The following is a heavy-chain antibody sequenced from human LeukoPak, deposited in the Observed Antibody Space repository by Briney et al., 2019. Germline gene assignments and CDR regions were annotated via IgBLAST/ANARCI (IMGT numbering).Heavy chain of an antibody. D-gene: IGHD2-8*01. Sequence: GESLKISCKGSGYSFTSYWIGWVRQMPGKGLEWMGIINPGDSETRYSPSFQGQVTMSADKSISTAFLQWGSLKASDTAMYYCARTYCTNGVCYTVGDYWGQGTLVTVSS. V-gene: IGHV5-51*01. J-gene: IGHJ4*02. CDR1: GYSFTSYW. CDR2: INPGDSET. CDR3: ARTYCTNGVCYTVGDY.